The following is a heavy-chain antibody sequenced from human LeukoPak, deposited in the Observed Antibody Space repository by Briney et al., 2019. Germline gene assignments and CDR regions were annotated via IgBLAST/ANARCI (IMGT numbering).Heavy chain of an antibody. CDR1: GFTFSSYA. CDR2: ISGSGGST. V-gene: IGHV3-23*01. CDR3: AKGFSSSQTRGPFGI. D-gene: IGHD6-13*01. Sequence: GGSLRLSCAASGFTFSSYAMTWVRQAPGKGLEWVSAISGSGGSTYYSDSVKGRFTISRDNSKNTLYLQMNSLRAEDTAVYYCAKGFSSSQTRGPFGIWGQGTMVTVSS. J-gene: IGHJ3*02.